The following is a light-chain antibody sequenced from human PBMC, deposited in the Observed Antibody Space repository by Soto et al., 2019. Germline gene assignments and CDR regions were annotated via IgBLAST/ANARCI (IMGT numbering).Light chain of an antibody. CDR3: QQSYSTPPT. CDR2: AAS. V-gene: IGKV1-39*01. Sequence: DIQMTQSPSSLSASVGDRVTITCRASQSISSYLNWYQQKPGKAPKLLIYAASSLQSGVTSRFSGSGSGTDFTITISSLQPEDFATYYCQQSYSTPPTFGKGTKVEIK. J-gene: IGKJ1*01. CDR1: QSISSY.